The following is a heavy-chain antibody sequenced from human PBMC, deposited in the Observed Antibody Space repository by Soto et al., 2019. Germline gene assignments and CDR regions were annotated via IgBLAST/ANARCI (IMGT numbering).Heavy chain of an antibody. Sequence: SQTLSIPCAISGDSVSSNTASWNWIRQSPSRGLEWLGRTYFRSKWYNDYAVSVKSRIIINPDTSNNQFSLQLNSVTPEDTAVYFCAKGDNLGPKTGYAFDPWGQGIMVTVSS. CDR3: AKGDNLGPKTGYAFDP. CDR1: GDSVSSNTAS. D-gene: IGHD5-12*01. CDR2: TYFRSKWYN. V-gene: IGHV6-1*01. J-gene: IGHJ5*02.